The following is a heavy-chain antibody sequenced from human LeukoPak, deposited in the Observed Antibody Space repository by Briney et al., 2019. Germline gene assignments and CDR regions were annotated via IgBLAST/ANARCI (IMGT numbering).Heavy chain of an antibody. CDR3: AKGAQLGV. CDR2: IDNNASP. V-gene: IGHV3-53*01. D-gene: IGHD2-2*01. J-gene: IGHJ4*03. Sequence: GGSVRLSCAASGFTVSSNYMSWVRQAPGKGLEWVSVIDNNASPYTRAALKGRFTISRYHSKNTLYLQMNSLRVEDTAVYYCAKGAQLGVWGQGTLVTVSS. CDR1: GFTVSSNY.